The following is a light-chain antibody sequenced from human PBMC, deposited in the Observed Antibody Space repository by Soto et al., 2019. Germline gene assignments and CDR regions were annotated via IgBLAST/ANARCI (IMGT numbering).Light chain of an antibody. CDR2: DVN. CDR3: CSYAGRSSVL. Sequence: QSALTQPRSVSGSPGQSVTISCSGTNSDIGGYDYVSWYQQKPGEAPKVIIYDVNKRPSGVPNRFSGSKSGSTASLSISGLQAEDESDYYCCSYAGRSSVLFGGGTKLTVL. J-gene: IGLJ2*01. CDR1: NSDIGGYDY. V-gene: IGLV2-11*01.